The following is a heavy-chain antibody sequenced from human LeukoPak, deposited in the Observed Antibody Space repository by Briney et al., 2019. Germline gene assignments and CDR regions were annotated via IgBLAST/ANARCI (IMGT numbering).Heavy chain of an antibody. D-gene: IGHD2-2*02. V-gene: IGHV7-4-1*02. CDR1: GYAFTGYA. CDR2: INTNTGNP. Sequence: VASVKVSCKASGYAFTGYAMNWVRQAPGQGLEWMGWINTNTGNPTYAQGFTGRFVFSLDTSVSTAYLQISSLKAEDTAVYYCARVTHRYRSSTSCYTYYYYGMDVWGQGTTVTVSS. J-gene: IGHJ6*02. CDR3: ARVTHRYRSSTSCYTYYYYGMDV.